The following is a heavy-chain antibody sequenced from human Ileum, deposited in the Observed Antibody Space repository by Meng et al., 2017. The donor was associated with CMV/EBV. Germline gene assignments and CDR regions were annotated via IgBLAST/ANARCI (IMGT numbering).Heavy chain of an antibody. V-gene: IGHV4-31*02. CDR3: ARVGPRYCSGGSCYSFDF. J-gene: IGHJ4*02. D-gene: IGHD2-15*01. CDR1: SISSGGYY. CDR2: IYYSGST. Sequence: SISSGGYYWTWVRRHPGTGLEWIGCIYYSGSTYYSPSLKSRITMSVDTSKNLFSLKLNSVTAADTALYYCARVGPRYCSGGSCYSFDFWGQGTLVTVSS.